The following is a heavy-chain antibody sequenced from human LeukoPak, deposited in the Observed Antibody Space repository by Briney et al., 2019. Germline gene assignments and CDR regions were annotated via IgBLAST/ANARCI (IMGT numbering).Heavy chain of an antibody. CDR2: MNPNSGNT. J-gene: IGHJ6*02. CDR3: AVTGYSSSWYGSYYYYGMDV. CDR1: GYTFTSYD. V-gene: IGHV1-8*01. Sequence: ASVKVSCKASGYTFTSYDINWVRQATGQGFEWMGWMNPNSGNTGYAQKFQGRVTMTRNTSISTAYMELSSLRSEDTAVYYCAVTGYSSSWYGSYYYYGMDVWGQGTTVTVSS. D-gene: IGHD6-13*01.